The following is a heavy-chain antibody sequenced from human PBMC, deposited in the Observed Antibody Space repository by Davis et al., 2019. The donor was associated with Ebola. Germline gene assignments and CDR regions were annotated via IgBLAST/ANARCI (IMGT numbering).Heavy chain of an antibody. D-gene: IGHD2-21*02. J-gene: IGHJ2*01. CDR3: ASRKAYCGGDCYLNWYFDL. CDR1: GGSISSGGYY. V-gene: IGHV4-31*03. Sequence: PSETLSLTYTVSGGSISSGGYYWSWIRQHPGKGLEWIGYIYYSGSTYYNPSLKSRVTISVDTSKNQFSLKLSSVTAADTAVYYCASRKAYCGGDCYLNWYFDLWGRGTLVTVSS. CDR2: IYYSGST.